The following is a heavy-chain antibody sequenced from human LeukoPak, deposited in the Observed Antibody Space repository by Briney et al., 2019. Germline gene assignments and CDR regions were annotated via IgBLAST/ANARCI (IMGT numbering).Heavy chain of an antibody. J-gene: IGHJ4*02. CDR2: ISSSSYI. CDR1: GFTFSSYS. CDR3: ARDGCSSTSCYFH. V-gene: IGHV3-21*01. D-gene: IGHD2-2*01. Sequence: GGSLRLSCAASGFTFSSYSMNWVRQAPGKGLEWVSSISSSSYIYYADSVKGRFTISRDNAKNSLYLQMNSLRAEDTAVYYCARDGCSSTSCYFHWGQGTLVTVSS.